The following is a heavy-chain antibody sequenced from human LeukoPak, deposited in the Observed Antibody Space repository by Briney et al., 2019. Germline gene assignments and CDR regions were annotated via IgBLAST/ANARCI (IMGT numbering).Heavy chain of an antibody. Sequence: PSETLSLTCTVSGGSISSSRYYWGWIRQPPGKGLEWIGSIYYSGSTYYNPSLKSRVTISVDTSKNQFSLKLSSVTAADTAVYYCARDFLSVYAIPYYYYMDVWGKGTTVTVSS. V-gene: IGHV4-39*07. CDR3: ARDFLSVYAIPYYYYMDV. CDR2: IYYSGST. J-gene: IGHJ6*03. D-gene: IGHD2-8*01. CDR1: GGSISSSRYY.